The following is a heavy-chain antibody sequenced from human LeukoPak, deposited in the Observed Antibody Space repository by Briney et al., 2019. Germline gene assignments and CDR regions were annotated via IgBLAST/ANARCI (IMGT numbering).Heavy chain of an antibody. D-gene: IGHD3-10*01. CDR2: MNPNSGNT. CDR1: GYTFTSYD. V-gene: IGHV1-8*01. CDR3: GRGGDLLLWFGGLEF. J-gene: IGHJ4*02. Sequence: ASVKVSCKASGYTFTSYDINWVRQATGQGLEWMGWMNPNSGNTGYAQTFQGRVAMTRNTSISTAYMERSSLRSEDTAVNYCGRGGDLLLWFGGLEFWGQGTLVTVSS.